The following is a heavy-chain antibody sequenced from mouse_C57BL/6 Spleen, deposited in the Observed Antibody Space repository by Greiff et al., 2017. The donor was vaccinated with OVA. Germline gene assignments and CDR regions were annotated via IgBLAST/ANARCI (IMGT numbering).Heavy chain of an antibody. CDR1: GFTFSDYG. V-gene: IGHV5-17*01. J-gene: IGHJ4*01. CDR2: ISSGSSTL. CDR3: ASIYYDYPVAMDY. D-gene: IGHD2-4*01. Sequence: EVKLMESGGGLVKPGGSLKLSCAASGFTFSDYGMHWVRQAPETGLEWVAYISSGSSTLYYADTVKGRFPISSANAKNTLFLQMTSLRSEDTAMYYCASIYYDYPVAMDYWGQGTSGTVSS.